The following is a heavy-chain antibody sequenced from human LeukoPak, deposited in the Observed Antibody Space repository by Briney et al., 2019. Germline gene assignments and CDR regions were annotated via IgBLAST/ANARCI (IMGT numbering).Heavy chain of an antibody. CDR2: ISSSGSDT. D-gene: IGHD6-19*01. CDR1: GFIFTTYA. V-gene: IGHV3-23*01. CDR3: AKTTVSNGWYYFDY. J-gene: IGHJ4*02. Sequence: PVGSLRLSRAASGFIFTTYALSWVRQAPGGGLQWVSAISSSGSDTYYTDSVKGRFTISRDNFKKTLYLQLSSLRAEDAAVYYCAKTTVSNGWYYFDYWGQGTLVTVSS.